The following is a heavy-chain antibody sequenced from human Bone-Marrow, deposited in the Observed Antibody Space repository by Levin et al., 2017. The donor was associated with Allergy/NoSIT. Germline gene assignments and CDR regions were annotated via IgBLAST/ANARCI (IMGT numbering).Heavy chain of an antibody. V-gene: IGHV3-30*18. CDR3: AKVEDKYGSGTTLGMDV. CDR2: ISYDGSNK. CDR1: GFTFSSYG. J-gene: IGHJ6*02. Sequence: LSLTCAASGFTFSSYGMHWVRQAPGKGLEWVAVISYDGSNKYYADSVKGRFTISRDNSKNTLYLQMNSLRAEDTAVYYCAKVEDKYGSGTTLGMDVWGQGTTVTVSS. D-gene: IGHD3-10*01.